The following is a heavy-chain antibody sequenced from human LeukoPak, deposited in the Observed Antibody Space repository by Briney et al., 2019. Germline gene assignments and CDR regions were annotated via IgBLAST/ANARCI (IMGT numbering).Heavy chain of an antibody. V-gene: IGHV3-74*01. CDR1: GFTFSSYW. Sequence: GGSLRLSCAASGFTFSSYWMQWVRQAPGKGLVWVSRINSDGSSTSYADSVKGRFTISRDNAKNTLYLQMNSLRAEDTAVYYCARPGALVVPAAMRHWGQGTLVTVSS. CDR3: ARPGALVVPAAMRH. J-gene: IGHJ4*02. CDR2: INSDGSST. D-gene: IGHD2-2*01.